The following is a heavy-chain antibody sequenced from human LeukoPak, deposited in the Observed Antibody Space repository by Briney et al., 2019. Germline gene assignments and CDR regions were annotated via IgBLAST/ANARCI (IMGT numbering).Heavy chain of an antibody. V-gene: IGHV4-39*07. D-gene: IGHD4-17*01. CDR3: ARESVTTGY. Sequence: SETLSLTCTVSGGSISSSSYYWGWIRQPPGKGLEWIGSIYYSGSTYHNPSLKSRVTISVDTSKNQFSLKLSSVTAADTAVYYCARESVTTGYWGQGTLVTVSS. CDR2: IYYSGST. J-gene: IGHJ4*02. CDR1: GGSISSSSYY.